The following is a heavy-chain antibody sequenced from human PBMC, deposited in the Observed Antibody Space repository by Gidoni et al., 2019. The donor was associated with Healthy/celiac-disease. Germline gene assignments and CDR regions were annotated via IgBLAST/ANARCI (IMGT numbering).Heavy chain of an antibody. J-gene: IGHJ4*02. CDR3: ARDGAPHSSSWFDY. CDR2: IYTSGST. CDR1: GGSSSSYY. Sequence: QVQLQESGPGLVKPSETLSLTCTVSGGSSSSYYWSWSRQPAGKGLEWIGRIYTSGSTNYNPSLKSRVTMSVDTSKNQFSLKLSSVTAADTAVYYCARDGAPHSSSWFDYWGQGTLVTVSS. D-gene: IGHD6-13*01. V-gene: IGHV4-4*07.